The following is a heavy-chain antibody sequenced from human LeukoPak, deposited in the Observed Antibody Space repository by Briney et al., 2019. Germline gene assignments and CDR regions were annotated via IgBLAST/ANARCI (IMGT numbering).Heavy chain of an antibody. CDR1: GGSISDYY. J-gene: IGHJ4*02. CDR3: ALMVKWLRFDS. D-gene: IGHD5-12*01. CDR2: MYYSGNTNSGST. Sequence: SETLSLTCTVSGGSISDYYWSWIRQPPGKGLEWIGYMYYSGNTNSGSTNYNPSLKSRVTISVDTSKNQFSLRLSSVTAADTAVYYCALMVKWLRFDSWGQGTLVTVSS. V-gene: IGHV4-59*01.